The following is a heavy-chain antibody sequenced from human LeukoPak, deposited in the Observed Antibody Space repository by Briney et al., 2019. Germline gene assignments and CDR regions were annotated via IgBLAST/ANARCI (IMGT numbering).Heavy chain of an antibody. CDR2: IYSGGST. D-gene: IGHD2-15*01. CDR3: ARGYCSGGSCYSEGVYFDY. V-gene: IGHV3-53*01. CDR1: GFTVSSNY. Sequence: GGSLRLSCAASGFTVSSNYMSWVRQAPGKGLEWVSVIYSGGSTYYADSVKGRFTISRDNSKNTLYLQMNSLRAEDTAVYYRARGYCSGGSCYSEGVYFDYWGQGTLVTVSS. J-gene: IGHJ4*02.